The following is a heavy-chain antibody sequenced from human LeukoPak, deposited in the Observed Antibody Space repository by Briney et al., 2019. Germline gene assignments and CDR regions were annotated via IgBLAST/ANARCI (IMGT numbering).Heavy chain of an antibody. D-gene: IGHD3-22*01. CDR1: GGTFSSYA. CDR3: ARAGLRFYDSSGYYYYMDV. V-gene: IGHV1-69*13. Sequence: ASVKVSCKASGGTFSSYAISWVRQAPGQGLEWMGGIIPIFGTANYAQKFQGRVTITADESTSTAYMELSSLRSEDTAVYYCARAGLRFYDSSGYYYYMDVWGKGTTVTVSS. CDR2: IIPIFGTA. J-gene: IGHJ6*03.